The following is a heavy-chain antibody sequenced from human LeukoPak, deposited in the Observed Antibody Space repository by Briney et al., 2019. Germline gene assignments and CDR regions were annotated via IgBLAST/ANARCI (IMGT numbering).Heavy chain of an antibody. D-gene: IGHD2-15*01. J-gene: IGHJ4*02. CDR1: GFTFSSYS. CDR3: ARGRVLGCSGGSCYGLVSSENFDY. CDR2: ISSSSSYI. V-gene: IGHV3-21*01. Sequence: GGSLRLSCAASGFTFSSYSMNWVRQAPGKGLEWVSSISSSSSYIYYADSVKGRFTISRDNAKNSLYLQMNSLRAEDTAVYYCARGRVLGCSGGSCYGLVSSENFDYWGQGTLVTVSS.